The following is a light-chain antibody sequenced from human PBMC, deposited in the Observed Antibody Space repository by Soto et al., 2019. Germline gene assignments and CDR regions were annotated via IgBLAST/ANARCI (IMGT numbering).Light chain of an antibody. CDR2: NNT. CDR3: QSYDNSLSASL. J-gene: IGLJ3*02. Sequence: QSVLTQPPSVSGAPGQRVTISCTGSNSNIGADYEVHWYQQFPGTAPKLLISNNTNRPSGVPDRFSGSKSGTSASLAITGLQAEDEADYYCQSYDNSLSASLFGGGTKLTVL. CDR1: NSNIGADYE. V-gene: IGLV1-40*01.